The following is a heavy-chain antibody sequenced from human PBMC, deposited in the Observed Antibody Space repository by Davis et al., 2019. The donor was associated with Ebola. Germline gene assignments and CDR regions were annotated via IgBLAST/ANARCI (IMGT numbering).Heavy chain of an antibody. CDR2: IYYSGST. Sequence: GSLRLSCTVSDGSISSYYWGWIRQPPGKGLEWIGSIYYSGSTNYNPSLKSRVTISVDTSKNQFSLKLSSVTAADTAVYYCARLEAARGRYYYYYYGMDVWGQGTTVTVSS. CDR3: ARLEAARGRYYYYYYGMDV. J-gene: IGHJ6*02. V-gene: IGHV4-59*08. D-gene: IGHD6-6*01. CDR1: DGSISSYY.